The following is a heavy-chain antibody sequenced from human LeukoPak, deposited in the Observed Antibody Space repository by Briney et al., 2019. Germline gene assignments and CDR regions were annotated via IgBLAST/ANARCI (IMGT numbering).Heavy chain of an antibody. V-gene: IGHV3-30*02. D-gene: IGHD1/OR15-1a*01. CDR2: IRYDGSIK. Sequence: GGSLRLSCAAPGFTFRSYGMHWVRQAPGKGLEWGAFIRYDGSIKYYADSVKGPFTISRDNSKNNLYLQMSCLRAEDTAVYFCAKEAGVAGASWNIDFWGQGIPVTVS. CDR3: AKEAGVAGASWNIDF. CDR1: GFTFRSYG. J-gene: IGHJ4*02.